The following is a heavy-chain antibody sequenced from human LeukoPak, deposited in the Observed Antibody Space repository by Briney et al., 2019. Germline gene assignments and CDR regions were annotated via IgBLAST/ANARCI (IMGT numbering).Heavy chain of an antibody. CDR1: GFTFNNYA. Sequence: GGSLRLSCTASGFTFNNYAMSWVRQAPGKGLEWVSATSGSGGSTYYTDSVKGRFTISRDNSKNTLYLQINSLRAEDTAVYYCAKGCHSGSGSSYDAFDFWGQGTMVTVSS. D-gene: IGHD3-10*01. CDR2: TSGSGGST. CDR3: AKGCHSGSGSSYDAFDF. V-gene: IGHV3-23*01. J-gene: IGHJ3*01.